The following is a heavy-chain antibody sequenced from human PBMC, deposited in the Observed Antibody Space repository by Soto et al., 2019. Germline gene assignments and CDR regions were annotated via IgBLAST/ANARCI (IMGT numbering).Heavy chain of an antibody. J-gene: IGHJ5*02. CDR3: ARASMNWFDP. CDR1: GAFISYY. Sequence: PSETLSLTCTVSGAFISYYWSWIRQPPGKGLEWIGYIYYSGSTNYNPSLKSRVTISVDTCKKQFSLKLISVTAADTAVYYCARASMNWFDPWGQGALVTVSS. CDR2: IYYSGST. V-gene: IGHV4-59*01.